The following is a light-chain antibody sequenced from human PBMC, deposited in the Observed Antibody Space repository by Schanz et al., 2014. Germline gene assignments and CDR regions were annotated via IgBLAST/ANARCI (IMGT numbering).Light chain of an antibody. CDR2: DNN. CDR3: GTWDTSLSAWV. CDR1: SFNIGNTY. Sequence: QSVLTQPPSVSAAPGQRVTISCSGSSFNIGNTYVSWYQQLPGTAPKLLIYDNNKRPSGIPDRFSGSKSGTSATLGITGLQTGDEADYYCGTWDTSLSAWVLGGGTKLTVL. V-gene: IGLV1-51*01. J-gene: IGLJ3*02.